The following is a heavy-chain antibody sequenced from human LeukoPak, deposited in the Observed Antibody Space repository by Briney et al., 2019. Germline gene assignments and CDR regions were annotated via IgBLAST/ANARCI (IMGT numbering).Heavy chain of an antibody. CDR1: GFTFSNYA. CDR3: AKVGPSGYDSMDY. J-gene: IGHJ4*02. V-gene: IGHV3-23*01. D-gene: IGHD5-12*01. Sequence: QSGGSLRLSCAASGFTFSNYAMSWVRQAPGEGLEWVSNIRSAGDNTYYADSVKGRFTVSRDNSKNTLSMEMNSLRVEDTAIYYCAKVGPSGYDSMDYWGQGTLVTVSS. CDR2: IRSAGDNT.